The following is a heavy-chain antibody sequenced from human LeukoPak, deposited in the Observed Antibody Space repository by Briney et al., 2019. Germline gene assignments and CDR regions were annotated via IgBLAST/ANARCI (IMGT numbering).Heavy chain of an antibody. Sequence: ASVKVSCKASGYTFTSYGINWVRQAPGQGLEWMGWVTPNSGNTGYAQKFQGRVTMTSDTSTRTAYMELSSLTSEDTAVYYCARHSQNPDYWGQGTLVTVSS. J-gene: IGHJ4*02. CDR3: ARHSQNPDY. CDR1: GYTFTSYG. CDR2: VTPNSGNT. V-gene: IGHV1-8*02. D-gene: IGHD2-21*01.